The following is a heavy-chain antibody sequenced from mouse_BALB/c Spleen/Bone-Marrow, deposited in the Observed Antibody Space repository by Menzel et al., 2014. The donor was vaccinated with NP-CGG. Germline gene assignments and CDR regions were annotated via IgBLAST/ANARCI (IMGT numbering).Heavy chain of an antibody. Sequence: EVQGVESGAELVKPGASVKLSCTASGFNIKDTYMHWVKQRPDQGLEWIGRIDPANGNTKYNPKFQGKATITSDTSSNTAYLQLSSLTSGDTAVYYCVGWEVYWGQGTTLTVSS. V-gene: IGHV14-3*02. CDR3: VGWEVY. D-gene: IGHD4-1*01. CDR1: GFNIKDTY. CDR2: IDPANGNT. J-gene: IGHJ2*01.